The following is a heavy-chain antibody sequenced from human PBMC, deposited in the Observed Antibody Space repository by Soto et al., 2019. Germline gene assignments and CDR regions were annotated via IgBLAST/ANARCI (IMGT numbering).Heavy chain of an antibody. CDR3: ARARGGNCRWRNYFAY. CDR2: INPSCGST. CDR1: RYRKYSIS. V-gene: IGHV1-46*02. Sequence: KECRYRKYSISLYSPQQYKEQGLEWMGIINPSCGSTSYAQKFRGRVTMSWDTSTSTVYMELTSLRSEDTAVYYCARARGGNCRWRNYFAYWVKGSLVTVS. J-gene: IGHJ4*02. D-gene: IGHD1-1*01.